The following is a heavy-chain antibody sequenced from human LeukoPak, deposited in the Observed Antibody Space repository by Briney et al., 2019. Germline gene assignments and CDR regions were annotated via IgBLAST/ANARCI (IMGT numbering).Heavy chain of an antibody. Sequence: ASVKVSCKASGYTFTDHDINWVRQATGQRLEWMGWMNPNSGNTGYAQKFQGRVTMTRDTSETTAYMELTSLRSDDTAVYYCARNPLQFFDWLLSGVDVLDLWGQGALVIVSS. CDR2: MNPNSGNT. V-gene: IGHV1-8*01. CDR1: GYTFTDHD. D-gene: IGHD3-9*01. J-gene: IGHJ3*01. CDR3: ARNPLQFFDWLLSGVDVLDL.